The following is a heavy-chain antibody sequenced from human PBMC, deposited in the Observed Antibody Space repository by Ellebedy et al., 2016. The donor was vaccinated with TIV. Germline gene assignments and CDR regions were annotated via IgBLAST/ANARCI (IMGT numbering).Heavy chain of an antibody. Sequence: AASVKVSCKASGGTFSSYAISWVRQAPGQGLEWMGRIIPILGIANYAQKFQGRVTITADKSTSTAYMELSSRRSEDTAVYSCARDSGAYCGGDCYNIDYWGQGTLVTVSS. CDR1: GGTFSSYA. CDR2: IIPILGIA. CDR3: ARDSGAYCGGDCYNIDY. D-gene: IGHD2-21*02. V-gene: IGHV1-69*04. J-gene: IGHJ4*02.